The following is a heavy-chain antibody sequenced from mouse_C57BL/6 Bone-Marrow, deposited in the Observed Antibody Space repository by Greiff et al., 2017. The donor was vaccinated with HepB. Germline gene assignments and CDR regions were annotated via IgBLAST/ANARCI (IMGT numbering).Heavy chain of an antibody. CDR3: TRGQNWDWYFDV. CDR2: ISSGGDYI. J-gene: IGHJ1*03. CDR1: GFTFSSYA. Sequence: EVQVVESGEGLVKPGGSLKLSCAASGFTFSSYAMSWVRQTPEKRLEWVAYISSGGDYIYYADTVKGRFTISRDNARNTLYLQMSSLKSEDTAMYYCTRGQNWDWYFDVWGTGTTVTVSS. D-gene: IGHD4-1*01. V-gene: IGHV5-9-1*02.